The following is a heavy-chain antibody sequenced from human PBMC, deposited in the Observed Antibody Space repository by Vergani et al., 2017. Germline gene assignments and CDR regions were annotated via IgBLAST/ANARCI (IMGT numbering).Heavy chain of an antibody. CDR1: GGSISSYY. J-gene: IGHJ5*02. Sequence: QVQLQESGPGLVKPSETLSLTCTVSGGSISSYYWSWIRQPPGKGLEWIGYIYYSGSTNYNPSLTSRVTISVDTSKNQFSLKLSSVTAADTAVYYCAGDRRQLAPVGYWFDPWGQGTLVTVSS. CDR2: IYYSGST. V-gene: IGHV4-59*01. CDR3: AGDRRQLAPVGYWFDP. D-gene: IGHD6-6*01.